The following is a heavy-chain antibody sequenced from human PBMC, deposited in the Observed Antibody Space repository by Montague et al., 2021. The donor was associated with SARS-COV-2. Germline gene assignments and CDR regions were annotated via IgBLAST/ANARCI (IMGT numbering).Heavy chain of an antibody. J-gene: IGHJ3*02. V-gene: IGHV4-59*12. CDR1: GGSISGYY. Sequence: SETLSLTCTVSGGSISGYYWTWIRQPPGKGLEWIGYIFYNGDTNYNPSLKSRVSISVDTSKNQFSLKLIAVTAADTAVYYCARSNLPNYYDIGNAFDIWGQGTMVTVSS. CDR2: IFYNGDT. D-gene: IGHD3-22*01. CDR3: ARSNLPNYYDIGNAFDI.